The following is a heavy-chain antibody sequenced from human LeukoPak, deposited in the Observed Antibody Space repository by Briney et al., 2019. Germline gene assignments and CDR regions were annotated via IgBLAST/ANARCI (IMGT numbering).Heavy chain of an antibody. CDR3: ANMGGSGQRYFDY. D-gene: IGHD3-10*01. Sequence: GGSLRLSCAASGFIFDDYVMHWVRQAPGKGLEWVSGISWTGATLGYADSVKGRFTISRDDAKNSLYLQMNSLRAEDTAVYYCANMGGSGQRYFDYWGQGTLVTVSS. CDR2: ISWTGATL. J-gene: IGHJ4*02. CDR1: GFIFDDYV. V-gene: IGHV3-9*01.